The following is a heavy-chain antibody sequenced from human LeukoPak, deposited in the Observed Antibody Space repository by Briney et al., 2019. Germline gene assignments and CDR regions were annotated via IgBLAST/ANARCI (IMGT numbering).Heavy chain of an antibody. CDR3: ARDPVREDFDWLLPYYYYGMDV. V-gene: IGHV1-46*02. D-gene: IGHD3-9*01. Sequence: ASVNVCCKPSGYTFNHYYLHWVRQAPGQGIELVVIINPNSGRTRSAQKFQGRVSMTRDTSTSIVYMELTSLRSEDTAVYYCARDPVREDFDWLLPYYYYGMDVWGQGTTVAVSS. CDR1: GYTFNHYY. CDR2: INPNSGRT. J-gene: IGHJ6*02.